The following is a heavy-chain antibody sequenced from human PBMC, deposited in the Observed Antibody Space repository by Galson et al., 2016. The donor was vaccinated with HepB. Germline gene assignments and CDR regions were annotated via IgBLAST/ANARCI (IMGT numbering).Heavy chain of an antibody. CDR3: ARGKAYYYGSGSYYCGY. CDR1: AFTFSSYT. D-gene: IGHD3-10*01. Sequence: SLRLSCADSAFTFSSYTMTWVRQAPGKGLEWLSSISGGSSHMFYADSVKGRFTISRDNTKNSLYLQMNSLIAEDMAVYYCARGKAYYYGSGSYYCGYWGQGTLVTVSS. V-gene: IGHV3-21*01. CDR2: ISGGSSHM. J-gene: IGHJ4*02.